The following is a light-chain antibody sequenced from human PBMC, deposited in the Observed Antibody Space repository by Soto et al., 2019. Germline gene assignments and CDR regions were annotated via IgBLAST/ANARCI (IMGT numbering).Light chain of an antibody. V-gene: IGLV2-14*01. CDR1: SREGGGYNY. CDR2: DVS. J-gene: IGLJ1*01. CDR3: SSYTTSNTRQIV. Sequence: TQPASGSGGPGEGISNPRTGKSREGGGYNYVSWYQQHPGKAPKFMIYDVSNRPSGVSNRFSGSKSGNTASLTISGLQAEDEADYYCSSYTTSNTRQIVFGTGTKVTVL.